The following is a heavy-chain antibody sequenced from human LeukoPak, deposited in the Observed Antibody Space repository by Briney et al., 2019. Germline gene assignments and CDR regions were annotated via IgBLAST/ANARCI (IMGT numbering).Heavy chain of an antibody. CDR1: GASITNSRYY. V-gene: IGHV4-30-4*08. Sequence: SETLSLTCTVSGASITNSRYYWGWLRQPPGKGLEWIGYIYYSGSTYYNPSLKSRVTISVDTSKNQFSLKLSSVTAADTAVYYCAMDTISWGQGTLVTVSS. CDR3: AMDTIS. CDR2: IYYSGST. D-gene: IGHD5-12*01. J-gene: IGHJ4*02.